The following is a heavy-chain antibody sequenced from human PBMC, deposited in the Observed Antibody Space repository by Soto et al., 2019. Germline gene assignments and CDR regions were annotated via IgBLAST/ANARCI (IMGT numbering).Heavy chain of an antibody. D-gene: IGHD6-6*01. J-gene: IGHJ6*03. V-gene: IGHV4-59*01. CDR3: GRDRRGGSIAAHYYYYYMDV. CDR1: GGSISSYY. Sequence: SETLSLTCTVSGGSISSYYWSWIRQPPGKGLEWIGYIYYSGSTNYNPSLKSRVTISVDTSKNQFSLKLSSVTAADTAVYYCGRDRRGGSIAAHYYYYYMDVWGKGTTVTVSS. CDR2: IYYSGST.